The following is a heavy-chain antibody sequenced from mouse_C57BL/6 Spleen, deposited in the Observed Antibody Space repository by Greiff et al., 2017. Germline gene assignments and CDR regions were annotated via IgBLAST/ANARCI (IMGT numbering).Heavy chain of an antibody. J-gene: IGHJ4*01. CDR2: IRSKSNNYAT. D-gene: IGHD2-5*01. V-gene: IGHV10-1*01. CDR3: VRQSNGAMDY. Sequence: EVKVVESGGGLVQPKGSLKLSCAASGFSFNTYAMNWVRQAPGKGLEWVARIRSKSNNYATYYAESVKDRFTISRDDSESMLYLQMNNLKTEDTAMYYCVRQSNGAMDYWGQGTSVTVSS. CDR1: GFSFNTYA.